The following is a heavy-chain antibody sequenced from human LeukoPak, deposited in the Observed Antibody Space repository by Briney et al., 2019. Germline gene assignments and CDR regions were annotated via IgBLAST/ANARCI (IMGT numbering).Heavy chain of an antibody. CDR2: ISSSGSTI. CDR3: ARKLAARPDDYFDY. Sequence: PGGSLRLSCAASGFTFSDYYMSWIRQAPGKGPEWVSYISSSGSTIYYADSVKGRFTISRDNAKNSLYLQMNSLRAEDTAVYYCARKLAARPDDYFDYWGQGTLVTVSS. V-gene: IGHV3-11*04. D-gene: IGHD6-6*01. CDR1: GFTFSDYY. J-gene: IGHJ4*02.